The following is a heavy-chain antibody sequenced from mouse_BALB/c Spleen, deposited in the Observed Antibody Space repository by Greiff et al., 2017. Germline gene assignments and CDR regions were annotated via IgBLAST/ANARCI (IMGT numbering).Heavy chain of an antibody. D-gene: IGHD2-4*01. J-gene: IGHJ1*01. V-gene: IGHV2-9*02. CDR2: IWAGGST. CDR3: ARGDYDSHWYFDV. CDR1: GFSLTSYG. Sequence: QVQLKESGPGLVAPSQSLSITCTVSGFSLTSYGVHWVRQPPGKGLEWLGVIWAGGSTNYNSALMSRLSISKDNSKSQVFLKMNSLQTDDTAMYYCARGDYDSHWYFDVWGEGTTVTVSS.